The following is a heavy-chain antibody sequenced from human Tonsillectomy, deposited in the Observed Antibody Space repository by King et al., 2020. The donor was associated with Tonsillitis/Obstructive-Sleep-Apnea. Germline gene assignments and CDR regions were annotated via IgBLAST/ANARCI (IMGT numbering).Heavy chain of an antibody. J-gene: IGHJ6*03. CDR2: IKSKIDGGTT. D-gene: IGHD1/OR15-1a*01. CDR1: GFTFNKAW. V-gene: IGHV3-15*05. CDR3: TKDRTKALLLFYYYYMDV. Sequence: VQLVESGGGLVKAGGSLRLSCAASGFTFNKAWMSWVRQAPGKGLEWVGRIKSKIDGGTTDYAAPVKGRFTIARDDSKTMLYLQINSLKTEDPAVYYCTKDRTKALLLFYYYYMDVWGKGTTVTVSS.